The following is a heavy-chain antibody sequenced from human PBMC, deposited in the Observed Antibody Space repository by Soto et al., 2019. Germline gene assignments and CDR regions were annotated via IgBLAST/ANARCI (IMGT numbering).Heavy chain of an antibody. CDR1: GFTFSTYS. D-gene: IGHD3-10*01. V-gene: IGHV3-48*01. CDR3: ARDPXYYGSGSYYYFNY. Sequence: GGSLRLSCAASGFTFSTYSMNWVRQAPGKGLEWVSYISSSSTIFYTDSVKGRFTVSRDNAKNSLYLQMNSLRVEDTAVYYCARDPXYYGSGSYYYFNYWGQGALVTVSS. J-gene: IGHJ4*02. CDR2: ISSSSTI.